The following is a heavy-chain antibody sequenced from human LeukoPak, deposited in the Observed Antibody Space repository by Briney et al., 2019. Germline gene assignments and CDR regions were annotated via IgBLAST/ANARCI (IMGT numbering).Heavy chain of an antibody. CDR2: IIPILGIA. J-gene: IGHJ4*02. V-gene: IGHV1-69*04. D-gene: IGHD4-23*01. CDR1: GGTFSSYA. CDR3: ARDLVTTVVTPHSDY. Sequence: ASVKVSCKASGGTFSSYAISWVRQAPGQGLEWMGRIIPILGIANYAQKFQGRVTITADKSTSTAYMELSSLRSEDTAVYYCARDLVTTVVTPHSDYWGQGTLVTVSS.